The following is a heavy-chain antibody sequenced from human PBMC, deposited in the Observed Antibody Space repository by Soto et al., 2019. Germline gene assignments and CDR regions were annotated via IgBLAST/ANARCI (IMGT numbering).Heavy chain of an antibody. D-gene: IGHD5-12*01. CDR1: GYIFVNYG. CDR3: VMVDNVTPTTQDF. J-gene: IGHJ6*02. Sequence: QVQLVQSGDEVKKPGASVKVSCKASGYIFVNYGIAWVRQAPGQGLEWMGWISHYTGNTHSATKIQGRLNMTTDTSTSTAYMDLGSLTSDDTAGYYCVMVDNVTPTTQDFWGQGTTVTVSS. V-gene: IGHV1-18*01. CDR2: ISHYTGNT.